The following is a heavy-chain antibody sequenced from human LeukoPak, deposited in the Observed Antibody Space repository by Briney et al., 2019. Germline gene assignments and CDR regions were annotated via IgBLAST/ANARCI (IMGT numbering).Heavy chain of an antibody. CDR2: IYPGDSDT. CDR3: AGGPYCSTASCLSPYYYYYMDV. V-gene: IGHV5-51*01. CDR1: GYSFTNYW. Sequence: GESLKISCKGSGYSFTNYWIGWVRQMPGKGLEWMGIIYPGDSDTRYSPSFQGQVTVSADKSISTAYLQWSSLKASDTAMYYCAGGPYCSTASCLSPYYYYYMDVWGKGTTVTVSS. D-gene: IGHD2-2*01. J-gene: IGHJ6*03.